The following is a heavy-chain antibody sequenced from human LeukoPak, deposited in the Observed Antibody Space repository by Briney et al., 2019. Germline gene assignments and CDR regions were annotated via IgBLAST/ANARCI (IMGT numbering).Heavy chain of an antibody. CDR3: ARYCSSASCYVLDAFDI. Sequence: GGSLRLSCADSGFTFSNYNMNWVRQAPGKAMEWVSSITSSGTYTFYADSVKGRFTISRDNAKNSLYLQMDSLGPEDTAVYYCARYCSSASCYVLDAFDIWGQGTMVIVSS. CDR2: ITSSGTYT. J-gene: IGHJ3*02. V-gene: IGHV3-21*01. CDR1: GFTFSNYN. D-gene: IGHD2-2*01.